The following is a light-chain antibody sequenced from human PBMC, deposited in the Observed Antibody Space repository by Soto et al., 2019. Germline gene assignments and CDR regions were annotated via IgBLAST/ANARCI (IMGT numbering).Light chain of an antibody. CDR2: DVS. CDR1: SSDVGGYNY. J-gene: IGLJ2*01. V-gene: IGLV2-11*01. Sequence: QSALTQPRSVSGSPGQSVTISCTGTSSDVGGYNYVSWYQQHPGKAPKVMIYDVSKRPSGVPDRFSGSKSGNTASLTISGLQAEDEADFYCCSYAGSLVLFGGGTKLTVL. CDR3: CSYAGSLVL.